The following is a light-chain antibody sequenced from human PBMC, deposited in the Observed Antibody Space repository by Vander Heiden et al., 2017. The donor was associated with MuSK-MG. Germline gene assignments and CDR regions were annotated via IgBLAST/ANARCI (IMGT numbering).Light chain of an antibody. Sequence: QSVLSQPPSASGTPGQRVTIYCSGRCSNIGSRYVYWFQQLPGTAPRLLMFSDNKRPPGVPDRVSGSKSGTSASLAISGLRSEEEADYYCAVWDDSISGWVFGGGTRLTVL. CDR2: SDN. CDR3: AVWDDSISGWV. CDR1: CSNIGSRY. J-gene: IGLJ3*02. V-gene: IGLV1-47*02.